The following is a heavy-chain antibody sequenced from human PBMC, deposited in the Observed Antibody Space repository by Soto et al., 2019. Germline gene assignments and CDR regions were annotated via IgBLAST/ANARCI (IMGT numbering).Heavy chain of an antibody. D-gene: IGHD1-1*01. J-gene: IGHJ6*02. CDR3: ARGGAGTHYYYYSGMDV. CDR1: GGTFSSYA. V-gene: IGHV1-69*13. CDR2: IIPIFGTA. Sequence: GASLKVSCKASGGTFSSYAISWVRQAPGQGLEWMGGIIPIFGTANYAQKFQGRVTITADESTSTAYMELSSLRSEDTAVYYCARGGAGTHYYYYSGMDVWGQGTTVTVSS.